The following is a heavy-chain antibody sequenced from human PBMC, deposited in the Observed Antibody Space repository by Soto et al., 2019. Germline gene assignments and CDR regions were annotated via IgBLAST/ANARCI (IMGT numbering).Heavy chain of an antibody. J-gene: IGHJ3*02. CDR3: ARDSSSSGWSPRAPQIGHGFDI. CDR2: ISYDGSNK. V-gene: IGHV3-30-3*01. D-gene: IGHD6-19*01. Sequence: GGSLRLSCAASGFTFSSYAMHWVRQAPGKGLEWVAVISYDGSNKYYADSVKGRFTISRDNSKNTLYLQMNSLRAEDTAVYYCARDSSSSGWSPRAPQIGHGFDIWGQGTMVTVPS. CDR1: GFTFSSYA.